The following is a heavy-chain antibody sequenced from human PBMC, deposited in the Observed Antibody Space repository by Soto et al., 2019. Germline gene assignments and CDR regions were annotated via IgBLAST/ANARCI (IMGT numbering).Heavy chain of an antibody. V-gene: IGHV1-8*01. D-gene: IGHD3-9*01. J-gene: IGHJ6*02. CDR1: GYTFTSYD. Sequence: ASVKVSCKASGYTFTSYDINWVRQATGQGLEWMGWMNPNSGNTGYAQKCQGRVTMTRNTSISTAYMELSSLRSEDTAVYYCARLDYDILTDYYYYGMDVWGQGTTVTVSS. CDR2: MNPNSGNT. CDR3: ARLDYDILTDYYYYGMDV.